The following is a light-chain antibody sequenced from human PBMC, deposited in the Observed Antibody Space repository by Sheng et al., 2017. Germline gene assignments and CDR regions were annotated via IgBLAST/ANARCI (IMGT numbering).Light chain of an antibody. CDR2: QDI. CDR3: QAWDINTAI. J-gene: IGLJ1*01. Sequence: SYELTQPPSVSVSPGQTASITCSGDNLGDKYVCWYQQKPGQSPILVIYQDIKRPSGTPERFSGSNSGNTATLTISGTQAMDEADYYCQAWDINTAIFGTGTKVTVL. CDR1: NLGDKY. V-gene: IGLV3-1*01.